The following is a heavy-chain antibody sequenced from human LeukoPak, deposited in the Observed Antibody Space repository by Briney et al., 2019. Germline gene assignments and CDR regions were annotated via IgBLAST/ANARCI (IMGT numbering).Heavy chain of an antibody. V-gene: IGHV3-23*01. Sequence: GGSLRLSCAASGFTLSAYTMSWVRQPPGKGLEWVSTIFSGGAGTTYYVDSVKGRFTISRDNSKNTVYLQMSSLRAEDTAVYFCARDELPDGRWEVDHWGQGTPVTVSS. CDR1: GFTLSAYT. J-gene: IGHJ4*02. D-gene: IGHD1-26*01. CDR3: ARDELPDGRWEVDH. CDR2: IFSGGAGTT.